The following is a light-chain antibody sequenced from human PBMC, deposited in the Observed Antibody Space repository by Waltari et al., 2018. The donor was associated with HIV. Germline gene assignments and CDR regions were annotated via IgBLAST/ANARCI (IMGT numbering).Light chain of an antibody. Sequence: DIQMTQSPSSLSASVADGLSITCRASHDIRNYLAWYQQKPGKVPKLLIYGASTVQSGVPFRFSGGGSGTDFTLTITSLQTEDVATYYCQQYRSAPLTFGQGTKLEIK. CDR3: QQYRSAPLT. V-gene: IGKV1-27*01. CDR1: HDIRNY. CDR2: GAS. J-gene: IGKJ1*01.